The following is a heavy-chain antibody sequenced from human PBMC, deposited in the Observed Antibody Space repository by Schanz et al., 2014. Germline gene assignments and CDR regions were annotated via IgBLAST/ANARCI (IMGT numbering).Heavy chain of an antibody. CDR2: ISGSGAST. D-gene: IGHD3-10*01. V-gene: IGHV3-23*04. CDR3: VRDELLWFGEVLSLDY. CDR1: GFVFGDYY. Sequence: EVQLVASGGGLVQPGGSLRLSCAASGFVFGDYYMTWIRQAPGKGLEWVSGISGSGASTYYADSVKGRFTISRDNSNKTVDLQMNSLRAEDTALYYCVRDELLWFGEVLSLDYWGQGALVTVSS. J-gene: IGHJ4*02.